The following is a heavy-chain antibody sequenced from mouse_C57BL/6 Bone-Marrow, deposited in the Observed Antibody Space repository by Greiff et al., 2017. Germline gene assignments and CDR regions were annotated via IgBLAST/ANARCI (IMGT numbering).Heavy chain of an antibody. CDR1: GYTFTGYW. J-gene: IGHJ4*01. V-gene: IGHV1-9*01. Sequence: QVHVKQSGAELMKPGASVKLSCKATGYTFTGYWIGWVKQRPGHGLEWIGELLPGSGSNNSNEKFKGKATFTADTSSNTAYMQLSILTTADSAIYYCSRRCSNFYYYAMDYWGQGTSVTVSS. CDR2: LLPGSGSN. CDR3: SRRCSNFYYYAMDY.